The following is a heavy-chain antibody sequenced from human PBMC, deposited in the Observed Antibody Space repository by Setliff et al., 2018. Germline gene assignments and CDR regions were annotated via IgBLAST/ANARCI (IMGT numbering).Heavy chain of an antibody. CDR2: IKSKTDGGTT. CDR1: GFTFSRYW. V-gene: IGHV3-15*01. J-gene: IGHJ4*02. CDR3: TTAPHAAASTC. Sequence: PGGSLRLSCVTSGFTFSRYWMSWVRQAPGKGLEWVGRIKSKTDGGTTDYAAHVKGRFTISSDDSKNTLYLQMNSLKTEDTAVYYCTTAPHAAASTCRGQGTQVPVSS. D-gene: IGHD6-13*01.